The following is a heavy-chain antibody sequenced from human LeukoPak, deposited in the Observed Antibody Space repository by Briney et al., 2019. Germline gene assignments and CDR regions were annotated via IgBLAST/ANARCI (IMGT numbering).Heavy chain of an antibody. V-gene: IGHV1-69*05. J-gene: IGHJ5*02. CDR3: ARGETILNWFDP. CDR2: IIPIFGRP. Sequence: ASVKVSCKASGGTFSSYAISWVRQAPGQGLEWMGGIIPIFGRPDYAQKFQDIVTITTDESTNTVYMELSSLRSEDTAVYYCARGETILNWFDPWGQGTLVTVSS. CDR1: GGTFSSYA. D-gene: IGHD1-1*01.